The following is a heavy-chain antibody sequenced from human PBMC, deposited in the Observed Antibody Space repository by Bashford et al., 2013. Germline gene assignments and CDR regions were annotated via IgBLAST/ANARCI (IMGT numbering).Heavy chain of an antibody. CDR1: GSSPLAAIAD. V-gene: IGHV3-23*01. J-gene: IGHJ4*02. Sequence: RGSVETLLVQPLGSSPLAAIADWSLGPATAPKGRGRGVGRQAISGSGGSTVLRRLREGRFTISRDNSKNTLYLQMNSLRAEDTAVYYCAKQRCSSTSCDMDYFDYWGQGTLVTVLL. CDR2: ISGSGGST. CDR3: AKQRCSSTSCDMDYFDY. D-gene: IGHD2-2*01.